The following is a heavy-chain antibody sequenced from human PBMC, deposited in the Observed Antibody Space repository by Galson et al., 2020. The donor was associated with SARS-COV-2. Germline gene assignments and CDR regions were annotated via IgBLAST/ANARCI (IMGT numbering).Heavy chain of an antibody. Sequence: SGPTLVKPTQTLTLTCSFSGFSLSTSETRVHWIRQPPGKALEWLARIDWDDEKFYSTSLKTRLTISKDTSKNQVVLTMTNMAPVDTATYYCARIRSGDYVGGAFDIWGQGTMVTVSS. J-gene: IGHJ3*02. CDR1: GFSLSTSETR. CDR2: IDWDDEK. V-gene: IGHV2-70*04. CDR3: ARIRSGDYVGGAFDI. D-gene: IGHD3-3*01.